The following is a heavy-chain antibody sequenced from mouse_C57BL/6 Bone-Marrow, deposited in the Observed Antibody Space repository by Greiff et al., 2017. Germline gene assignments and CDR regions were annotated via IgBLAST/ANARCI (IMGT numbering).Heavy chain of an antibody. CDR2: ISDGGSYT. CDR3: ARDREYDYDPFAY. Sequence: EVKLQESGGGLVKPGGSLKLSCAASGFTFSSYAMSWVRQTPEKRLEWVATISDGGSYTYYPDNVKGRFTISRDNAKNNLYLQMSHLKSEDTAMYYCARDREYDYDPFAYWGQGTLVTVSA. D-gene: IGHD2-4*01. J-gene: IGHJ3*01. V-gene: IGHV5-4*01. CDR1: GFTFSSYA.